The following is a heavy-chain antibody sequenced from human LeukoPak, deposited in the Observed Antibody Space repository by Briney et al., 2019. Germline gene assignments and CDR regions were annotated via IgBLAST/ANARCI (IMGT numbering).Heavy chain of an antibody. J-gene: IGHJ4*02. CDR2: ISSSGSFI. CDR3: AREDKLRYFDY. Sequence: PGGSLRLSCAASGFTFSSYSMSWVRQAPGKGLEWVSSISSSGSFIYYADSVKGRFTISRDNAKNSLFLQMNSMRAEDTAVYYCAREDKLRYFDYWGQGSLVTVSS. D-gene: IGHD3-9*01. CDR1: GFTFSSYS. V-gene: IGHV3-21*06.